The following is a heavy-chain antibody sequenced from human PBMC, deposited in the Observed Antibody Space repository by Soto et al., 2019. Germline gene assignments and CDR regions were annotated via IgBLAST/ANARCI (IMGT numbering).Heavy chain of an antibody. CDR1: GFTFSSYA. J-gene: IGHJ6*02. D-gene: IGHD3-3*01. Sequence: GGSLRLSCAASGFTFSSYAMHWVRQAPGKGLERVAVISYDGSNKYYADSVKGRFTTSRDNSKNTLYLQMNSLRAEDTAVYYCARDFRRERITIFGVVTTDETYGMDVWGQGTTVTVSS. CDR2: ISYDGSNK. CDR3: ARDFRRERITIFGVVTTDETYGMDV. V-gene: IGHV3-30-3*01.